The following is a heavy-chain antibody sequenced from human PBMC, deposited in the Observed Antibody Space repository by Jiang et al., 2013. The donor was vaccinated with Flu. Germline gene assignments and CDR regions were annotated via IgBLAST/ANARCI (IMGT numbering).Heavy chain of an antibody. V-gene: IGHV4-34*01. CDR1: GGSFSGYY. Sequence: ETLSLTCAVYGGSFSGYYWSWIRQPPGKGLEWIGEINHSGSTNYNPSLKSRVTISVDTSKNQFSLKLSSVTAADTAVYYCALSSGWHHDAFDIWGQGTMVTVSS. CDR2: INHSGST. CDR3: ALSSGWHHDAFDI. J-gene: IGHJ3*02. D-gene: IGHD6-19*01.